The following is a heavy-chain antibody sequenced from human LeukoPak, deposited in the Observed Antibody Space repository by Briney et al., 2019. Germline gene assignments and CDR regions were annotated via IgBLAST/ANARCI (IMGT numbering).Heavy chain of an antibody. Sequence: SETLSLTCTVAGGPISSSSYYWGWIRQPPGKEPERIGRIYYSGSTYYNPSLKSRVTISVDTSKNQFSLKLSSVTAADTAVYYCASFGVLMVYAIPDFHYMDVWGKGTTVTVSS. CDR1: GGPISSSSYY. D-gene: IGHD2-8*01. V-gene: IGHV4-39*01. CDR2: IYYSGST. CDR3: ASFGVLMVYAIPDFHYMDV. J-gene: IGHJ6*03.